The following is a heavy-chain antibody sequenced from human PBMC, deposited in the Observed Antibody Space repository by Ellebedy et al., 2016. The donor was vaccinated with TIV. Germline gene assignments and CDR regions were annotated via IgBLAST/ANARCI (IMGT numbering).Heavy chain of an antibody. J-gene: IGHJ4*02. CDR3: AREFLGHSPASTDY. V-gene: IGHV3-30*03. CDR1: GFIFSSYG. CDR2: ISYEVHNK. Sequence: GGSLRLSXAASGFIFSSYGFVWVRQAQGKGLEWVAAISYEVHNKDYADSVKGRFTISRDNSKSVVFLEMNNLTTEDTATYYCAREFLGHSPASTDYWGQGTRVTVSS. D-gene: IGHD1-26*01.